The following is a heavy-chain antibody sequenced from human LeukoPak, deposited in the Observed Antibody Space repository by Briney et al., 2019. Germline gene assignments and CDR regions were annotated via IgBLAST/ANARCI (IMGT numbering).Heavy chain of an antibody. CDR2: IKQDGSEK. CDR3: AREARDMIFGSSQWTY. CDR1: GFTFSSYW. J-gene: IGHJ4*02. Sequence: GGSLRLSCAASGFTFSSYWMSWVRQAPGKGLEWVSNIKQDGSEKYYVDSVKGRFTISRDNAKNSLYLQMNSLRAEDTAVYYCAREARDMIFGSSQWTYWGQGTLVTVSS. V-gene: IGHV3-7*01. D-gene: IGHD2-15*01.